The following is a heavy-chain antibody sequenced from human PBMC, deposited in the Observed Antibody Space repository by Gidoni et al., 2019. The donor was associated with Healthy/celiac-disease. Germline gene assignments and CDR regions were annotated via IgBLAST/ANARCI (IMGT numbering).Heavy chain of an antibody. CDR1: GFTFRSYA. V-gene: IGHV3-23*01. Sequence: EVQLLESGGGLVQPGGSLRLSCAASGFTFRSYAMSWVRQAPGKGLEWVSAISGSGGSTYYADSVKGRFTISRDNSKNTLYLQMNSLRAEDTAVYYCAKDSTYYYDSSGYVDYWGRGTLVTVSS. CDR2: ISGSGGST. D-gene: IGHD3-22*01. J-gene: IGHJ4*02. CDR3: AKDSTYYYDSSGYVDY.